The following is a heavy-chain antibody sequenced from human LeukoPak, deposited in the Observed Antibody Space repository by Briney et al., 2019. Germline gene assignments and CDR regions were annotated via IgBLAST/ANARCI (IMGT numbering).Heavy chain of an antibody. CDR3: VRDSDRRSDY. V-gene: IGHV3-7*05. CDR1: GFTFSSYW. D-gene: IGHD3-22*01. J-gene: IGHJ4*02. CDR2: IKLDGTEK. Sequence: PAGSLTLSCAASGFTFSSYWMHWVRQAPGKGLGWVANIKLDGTEKYYVDSVKSRFTISRESATNSLYLQMNSLRAEDTAVYYCVRDSDRRSDYWGQGTLVTVSS.